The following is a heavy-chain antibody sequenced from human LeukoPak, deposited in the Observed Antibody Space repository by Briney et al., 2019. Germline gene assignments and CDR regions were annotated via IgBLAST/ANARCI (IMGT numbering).Heavy chain of an antibody. D-gene: IGHD6-13*01. J-gene: IGHJ4*02. CDR3: ARVSYRSSWLNDY. CDR1: GFTFSTYW. V-gene: IGHV3-7*04. CDR2: IKEDESRT. Sequence: GGSLRLSCAASGFTFSTYWMTWVRQAPGKGLEWVANIKEDESRTYYVDSVKGRFTISRDNAKNSLFLQMNSLRVEDTAVYYCARVSYRSSWLNDYWGQGTLVTVSS.